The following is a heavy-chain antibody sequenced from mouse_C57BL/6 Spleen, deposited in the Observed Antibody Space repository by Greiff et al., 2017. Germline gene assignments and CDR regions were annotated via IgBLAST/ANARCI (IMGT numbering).Heavy chain of an antibody. CDR1: GYTFTSYW. CDR3: AMAPLYYGSREGAWFAY. J-gene: IGHJ3*01. CDR2: INPSSGYT. D-gene: IGHD1-1*01. Sequence: VQLQQSGAELAKPGASVKLSCKASGYTFTSYWMHWVKQRPGQGLEWIGYINPSSGYTKYNQKFKDKATLTADKSSSTAYMLLSSLTYEDSAVYYCAMAPLYYGSREGAWFAYWGQGTLVTVSA. V-gene: IGHV1-7*01.